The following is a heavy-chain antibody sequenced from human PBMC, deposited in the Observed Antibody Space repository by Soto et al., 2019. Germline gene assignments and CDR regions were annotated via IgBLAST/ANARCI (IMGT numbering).Heavy chain of an antibody. V-gene: IGHV3-21*01. CDR2: ISSSSSYI. Sequence: EVQLVESGGGLVKPGGSLRLSCAASGFTFSSYSMNWVRQAPGKGLEWVSSISSSSSYIYYADSVKGRFTISRDNAKNSLYLQMNSLRAEDTAVYYCARYPDIVVVPAANDAFDIWGQGTMVTVSS. CDR3: ARYPDIVVVPAANDAFDI. J-gene: IGHJ3*02. D-gene: IGHD2-2*01. CDR1: GFTFSSYS.